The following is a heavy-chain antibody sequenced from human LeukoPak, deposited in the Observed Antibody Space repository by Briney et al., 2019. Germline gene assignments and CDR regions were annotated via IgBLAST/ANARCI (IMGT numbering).Heavy chain of an antibody. D-gene: IGHD6-13*01. V-gene: IGHV4-59*12. CDR1: GVSISTYY. CDR3: ARRYRGSSWYYAFDI. CDR2: IYYSGST. Sequence: TSETLSLTCSVSGVSISTYYWSWVRQPPGKGLEWVGYIYYSGSTNYYPSLKSGVTISVDTSKNQFSLMQSSMPAADTAVYYCARRYRGSSWYYAFDIWGQGTMVTGSS. J-gene: IGHJ3*02.